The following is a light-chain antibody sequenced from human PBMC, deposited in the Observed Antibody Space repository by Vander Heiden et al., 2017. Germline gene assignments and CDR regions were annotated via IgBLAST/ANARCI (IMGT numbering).Light chain of an antibody. CDR1: QSVLHSSNNKNY. CDR3: QQYDSIPLT. CDR2: WAS. Sequence: DIVMTQSPDSLAVSLGERATINCRSSQSVLHSSNNKNYLAWYQQKAGQPPKLVIYWASTRESGVPDRFSGSGSGTDFTLTISSLQAEDVAVYYCQQYDSIPLTFGGGTKVEIK. J-gene: IGKJ4*01. V-gene: IGKV4-1*01.